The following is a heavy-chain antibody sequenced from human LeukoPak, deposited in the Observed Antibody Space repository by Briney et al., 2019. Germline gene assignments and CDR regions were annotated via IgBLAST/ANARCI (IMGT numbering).Heavy chain of an antibody. J-gene: IGHJ4*02. CDR3: AREFTMVRGSSDY. Sequence: PGGSLRLSCAASGFTFSSYAMSWVRQAPGKGLEWVSAISGSGGSTYYADSVKGRFTISRDNSKNTLYLQMNCLRAEDTAVYYCAREFTMVRGSSDYWGQGTLVTVSS. D-gene: IGHD3-10*01. CDR1: GFTFSSYA. CDR2: ISGSGGST. V-gene: IGHV3-23*01.